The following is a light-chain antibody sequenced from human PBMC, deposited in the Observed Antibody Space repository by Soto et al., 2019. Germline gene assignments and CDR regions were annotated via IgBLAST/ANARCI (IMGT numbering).Light chain of an antibody. Sequence: DIQVTQSPSSLSASVGDRVTISCRASQSISGYLNWYQQKPGKAPKLLIFDASSLQSGVPSRFSGRGSGSEYTLTISSLQPEDFATYFCQHSYSNFPITLGQGTRLEIK. V-gene: IGKV1-39*01. CDR2: DAS. CDR3: QHSYSNFPIT. CDR1: QSISGY. J-gene: IGKJ5*01.